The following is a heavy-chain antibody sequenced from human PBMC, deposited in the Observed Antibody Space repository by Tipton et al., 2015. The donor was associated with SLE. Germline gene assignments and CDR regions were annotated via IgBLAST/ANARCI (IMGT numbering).Heavy chain of an antibody. CDR2: ISSSSSYI. CDR1: GFTFSSYS. CDR3: ARSRYPPLGPMDV. D-gene: IGHD2-15*01. Sequence: SLRLSCAASGFTFSSYSMNWVRQAPGKGLEWVSSISSSSSYIYYADSLKGRFTISRENAKNSLYLQMNSLRAGETAVYYCARSRYPPLGPMDVWGQGTTVTVSS. V-gene: IGHV3-21*01. J-gene: IGHJ6*02.